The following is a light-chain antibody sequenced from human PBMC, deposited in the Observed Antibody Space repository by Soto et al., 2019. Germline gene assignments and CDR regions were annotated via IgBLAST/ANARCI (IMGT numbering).Light chain of an antibody. CDR3: LSNTSSISYV. Sequence: QSVLTQPASVSGSPGQSITISCTGTTSDVGGYNYVSWYQQHPGKVPKLLIHEVSNRPSGVSNRFSGSKSGNTASLTISGLQAEDEADYYCLSNTSSISYVFGPGTKVTVL. J-gene: IGLJ1*01. CDR2: EVS. CDR1: TSDVGGYNY. V-gene: IGLV2-14*01.